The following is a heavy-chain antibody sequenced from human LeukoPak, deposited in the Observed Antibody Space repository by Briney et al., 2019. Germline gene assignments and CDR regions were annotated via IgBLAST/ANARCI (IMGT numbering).Heavy chain of an antibody. D-gene: IGHD6-13*01. CDR1: GGSISSYY. J-gene: IGHJ1*01. V-gene: IGHV4-59*01. CDR2: IYYSGST. Sequence: SETLSLTCTVSGGSISSYYWSWIRQPPGKGLEWIAYIYYSGSTNYNPSLKSRVTISVDTSKNQFSLKLSSVTAADTAVYYCARDRLGAAAGYFQHWGQGTLVTVSS. CDR3: ARDRLGAAAGYFQH.